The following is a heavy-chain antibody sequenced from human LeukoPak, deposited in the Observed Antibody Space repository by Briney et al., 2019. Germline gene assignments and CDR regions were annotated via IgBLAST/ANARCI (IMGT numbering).Heavy chain of an antibody. V-gene: IGHV3-23*01. CDR1: GFTFSSYA. CDR2: ISGSGGST. CDR3: ARAAAGTGDYDY. D-gene: IGHD6-13*01. Sequence: GGSLRLSCAASGFTFSSYAMSWVRQAPGKGLEWVSGISGSGGSTYYADSVKGRFTISRDNAKNSLYLQMNSLRAEDTAVYYCARAAAGTGDYDYWGQGTLVTVSS. J-gene: IGHJ4*02.